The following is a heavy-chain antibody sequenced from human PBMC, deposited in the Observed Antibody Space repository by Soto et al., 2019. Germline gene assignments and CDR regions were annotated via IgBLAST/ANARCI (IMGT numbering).Heavy chain of an antibody. CDR3: AKASVVPAATRGRYYFDY. V-gene: IGHV3-23*01. CDR2: ISGSGGST. CDR1: GFTFSSYA. Sequence: EVQLLESGGGLVQPGGSLRLSCAASGFTFSSYAMSWVRQAPGKGLEWVSAISGSGGSTYYADSVKGRFTISRDNSKNKLYLQMNSLRAEDTAVYYCAKASVVPAATRGRYYFDYWGQGTLVTVSS. D-gene: IGHD2-2*01. J-gene: IGHJ4*02.